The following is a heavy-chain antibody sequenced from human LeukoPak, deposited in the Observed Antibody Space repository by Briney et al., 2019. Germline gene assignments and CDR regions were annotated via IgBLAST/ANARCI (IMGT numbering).Heavy chain of an antibody. CDR2: IYWDDDK. Sequence: SGPTLVKPTQTLTLTCTFSGFSLSTSGVGVGWIRQPPGKALEWLALIYWDDDKHYSPSLKSRLTTTKDTSKNQVVLTMTNMDPVDTATYYCAHTYSSGYSLYFDYWGQGTLVTVSS. V-gene: IGHV2-5*02. CDR3: AHTYSSGYSLYFDY. CDR1: GFSLSTSGVG. D-gene: IGHD3-22*01. J-gene: IGHJ4*02.